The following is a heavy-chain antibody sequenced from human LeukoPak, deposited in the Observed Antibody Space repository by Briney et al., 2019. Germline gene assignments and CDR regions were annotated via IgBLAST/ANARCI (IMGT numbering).Heavy chain of an antibody. V-gene: IGHV3-9*01. CDR1: GFTFDDYA. D-gene: IGHD3-9*01. Sequence: PGGSLRLSCAASGFTFDDYAMHWVRQAPGKGLEWVSGISWNSGSIGYADSVKGRFTISRDNSKNTLYLQMNSLRAEDTAVYYCASAYYDILTGQIDYWGQGTLVTVSS. J-gene: IGHJ4*02. CDR2: ISWNSGSI. CDR3: ASAYYDILTGQIDY.